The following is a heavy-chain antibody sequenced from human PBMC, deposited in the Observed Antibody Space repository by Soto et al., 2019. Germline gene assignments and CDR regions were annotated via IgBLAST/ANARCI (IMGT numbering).Heavy chain of an antibody. CDR2: VNPNSGGT. J-gene: IGHJ4*02. CDR3: ATRSPAFEY. Sequence: ASVKVSCKASGGTFSSYAISWVRQAPGQGLEWMGWVNPNSGGTNYAQKFQGWVTMTRDTSISTAYMELSRLRSDDTAVYYCATRSPAFEYWGQGTLVTVSS. CDR1: GGTFSSYA. V-gene: IGHV1-2*04.